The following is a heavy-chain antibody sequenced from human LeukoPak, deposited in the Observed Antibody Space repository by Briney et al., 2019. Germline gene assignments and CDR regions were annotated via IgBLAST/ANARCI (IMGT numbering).Heavy chain of an antibody. D-gene: IGHD3-10*01. CDR2: ISWNSGSI. CDR3: AKSIDYYGSGSYLIV. Sequence: GGSLRLSCAASGFTFDDYAMHWVRQAPGKGLEWDSGISWNSGSIGYADSVKGRFTISRDNAKNSLYLQMNSLRAEDTALYYCAKSIDYYGSGSYLIVWGQGTTVTVSS. V-gene: IGHV3-9*01. J-gene: IGHJ6*02. CDR1: GFTFDDYA.